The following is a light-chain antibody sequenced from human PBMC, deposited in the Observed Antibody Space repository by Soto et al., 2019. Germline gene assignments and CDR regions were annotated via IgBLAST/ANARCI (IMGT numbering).Light chain of an antibody. J-gene: IGLJ7*01. CDR2: DVS. CDR1: SSNIGSNT. V-gene: IGLV2-11*01. Sequence: QSVLTQPPSASGTPGQVVTISCSGSSSNIGSNTVNWYQQHPGKAPKFIIYDVSERPSGVPDRFSGSKSGNTASLTISGLEAEDEADYYCCSYAGSYSWVFGGGTQLTVL. CDR3: CSYAGSYSWV.